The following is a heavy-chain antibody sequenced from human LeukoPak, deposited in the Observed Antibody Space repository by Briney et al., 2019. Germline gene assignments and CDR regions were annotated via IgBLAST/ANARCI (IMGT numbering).Heavy chain of an antibody. J-gene: IGHJ5*02. V-gene: IGHV1-2*02. CDR3: TREARAGNWFDP. Sequence: ASVKVSCKASGYSFSDYYIHWLRQAPGQGLEWMGWINPDSGGTNYAQRFQGRVTMTRDTSITTVYMELSRLRSDDTAVFYCTREARAGNWFDPWGQGTPVTLSS. CDR1: GYSFSDYY. D-gene: IGHD5-12*01. CDR2: INPDSGGT.